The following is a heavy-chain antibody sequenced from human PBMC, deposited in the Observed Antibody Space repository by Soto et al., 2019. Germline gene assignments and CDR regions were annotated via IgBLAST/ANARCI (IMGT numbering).Heavy chain of an antibody. J-gene: IGHJ5*02. V-gene: IGHV1-2*04. CDR1: GYTFTGYY. CDR2: INPNSGGT. D-gene: IGHD1-26*01. CDR3: ARDSQVGQRWRFDP. Sequence: ASVKVSCKASGYTFTGYYMHWVRQAPGQGLEWMGWINPNSGGTNYAQKFQGWVTMTRDTSISTAYMELSRLRSDDTAVYYCARDSQVGQRWRFDPWGQGTLVTVSS.